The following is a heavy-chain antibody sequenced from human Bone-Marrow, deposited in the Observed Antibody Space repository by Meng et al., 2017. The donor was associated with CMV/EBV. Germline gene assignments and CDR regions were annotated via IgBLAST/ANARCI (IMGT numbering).Heavy chain of an antibody. J-gene: IGHJ5*02. CDR1: GGSISSYY. Sequence: GSLRLSCTVSGGSISSYYWSWIRQPPGKGLEWIGSIHYSGSTYSNPSLKSRVTTSVDTSKNQFSLKLSSVTAADTAVYYCARESNAWGWFDPWGQGTLVTVYS. V-gene: IGHV4-59*12. D-gene: IGHD3-16*01. CDR2: IHYSGST. CDR3: ARESNAWGWFDP.